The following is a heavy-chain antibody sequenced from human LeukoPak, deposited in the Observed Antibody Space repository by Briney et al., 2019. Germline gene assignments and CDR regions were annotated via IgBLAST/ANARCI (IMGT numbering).Heavy chain of an antibody. J-gene: IGHJ6*02. D-gene: IGHD1-7*01. Sequence: SETLSLTCTVSGGSISSSSYYWGWIRQPPGRGLEWIGSIYYSGSTYYNPSLKSRVTISVDTSKNQFSLKLSSVTAADTAVYYCARDNWNYGSSMDVWGQGTTVTVSS. V-gene: IGHV4-39*07. CDR2: IYYSGST. CDR3: ARDNWNYGSSMDV. CDR1: GGSISSSSYY.